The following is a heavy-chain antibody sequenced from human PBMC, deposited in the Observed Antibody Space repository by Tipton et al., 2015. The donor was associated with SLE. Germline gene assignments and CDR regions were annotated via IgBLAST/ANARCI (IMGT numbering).Heavy chain of an antibody. J-gene: IGHJ4*02. CDR3: AADTIFRVVSFFDS. V-gene: IGHV4-38-2*02. CDR2: FYHSGNT. CDR1: RYSISSGYY. Sequence: TLSLTCIVSRYSISSGYYWGWMRQAPGKELEWVGSFYHSGNTYYNPSLTSRVTISADTSKNQFSLRLSSVTAADTAVYYCAADTIFRVVSFFDSWGQGTLVTVSS. D-gene: IGHD3-3*01.